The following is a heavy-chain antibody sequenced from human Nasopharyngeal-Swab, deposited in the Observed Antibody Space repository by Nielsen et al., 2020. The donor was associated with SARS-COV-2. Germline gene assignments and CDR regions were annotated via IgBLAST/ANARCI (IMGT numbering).Heavy chain of an antibody. Sequence: ASVEVSCKASGYTFTSYAMHWVRQAPGQRLEWMGWINAGNGNTKYSQKFQGRVTITRDTSASTAYMELSSLRSEDTAVYYCAREAYDYVWGSYRYTTHAAFDIWGQGTMVTVSS. CDR1: GYTFTSYA. CDR2: INAGNGNT. CDR3: AREAYDYVWGSYRYTTHAAFDI. D-gene: IGHD3-16*02. J-gene: IGHJ3*02. V-gene: IGHV1-3*01.